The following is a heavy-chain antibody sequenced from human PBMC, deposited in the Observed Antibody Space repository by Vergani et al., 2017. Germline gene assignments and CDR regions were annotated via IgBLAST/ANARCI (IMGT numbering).Heavy chain of an antibody. J-gene: IGHJ5*02. CDR2: IYPGDSDT. V-gene: IGHV5-51*01. D-gene: IGHD6-13*01. CDR3: ARHVNEGSSWYLGWFDP. Sequence: EVQLVQSGAEVKKPGASLKISCKGSGYSFTSYWIGWVRQMPGKGLEWMGIIYPGDSDTRYSPSFQGLVTISADKSISTAYLQWSSLKASDTAMYYCARHVNEGSSWYLGWFDPWGQGTLVTVSS. CDR1: GYSFTSYW.